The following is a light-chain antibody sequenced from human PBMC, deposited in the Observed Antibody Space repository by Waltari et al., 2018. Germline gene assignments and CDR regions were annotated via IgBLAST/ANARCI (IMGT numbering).Light chain of an antibody. J-gene: IGLJ2*01. CDR1: TSNIGAGHD. CDR3: QSFDNMLSGGVV. V-gene: IGLV1-40*01. CDR2: GNN. Sequence: QSVLTLPPSVSGTPGQRVTISCSGSTSNIGAGHDVHWYQHLPGTAPKLLIYGNNNRPSGVPDRFSGSKSGTSASLAITGLQADDEADYFCQSFDNMLSGGVVFGGGTKLAVL.